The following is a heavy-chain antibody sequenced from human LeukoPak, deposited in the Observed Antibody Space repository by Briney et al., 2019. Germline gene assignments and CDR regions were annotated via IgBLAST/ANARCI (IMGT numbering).Heavy chain of an antibody. CDR2: IIPMFGTA. CDR3: AGDRAYYYESSGPLDY. V-gene: IGHV1-69*06. Sequence: SVKVSCKASGGTFNSYAFNWVRQAPGQGLEWMGSIIPMFGTADYTQKFQGRVTITADKSTSTAYMELSSLRSEDTAVYYCAGDRAYYYESSGPLDYWGQGTLVTVSS. CDR1: GGTFNSYA. J-gene: IGHJ4*02. D-gene: IGHD3-22*01.